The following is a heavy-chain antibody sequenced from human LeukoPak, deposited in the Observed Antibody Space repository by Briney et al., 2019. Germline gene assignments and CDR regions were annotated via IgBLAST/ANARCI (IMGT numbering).Heavy chain of an antibody. J-gene: IGHJ3*02. CDR1: GGTFSSYA. CDR2: IIPIFGTA. Sequence: SVKVSCRASGGTFSSYAISWVRQPPGQGLEWMGGIIPIFGTANYAQKFQGRVTITADESTSTAYMELSSLRSEDTAVYYCARDRFPEYYYDSSGYRAFDIWGQGTMVTVSS. V-gene: IGHV1-69*13. D-gene: IGHD3-22*01. CDR3: ARDRFPEYYYDSSGYRAFDI.